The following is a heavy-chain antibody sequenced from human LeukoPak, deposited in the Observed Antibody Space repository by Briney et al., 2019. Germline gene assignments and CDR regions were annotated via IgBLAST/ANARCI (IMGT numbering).Heavy chain of an antibody. CDR3: ARGVVVVTAIPD. J-gene: IGHJ4*02. CDR2: INSDGSST. V-gene: IGHV3-74*01. Sequence: GGSLRLSCTASGFTFSSYWMHWVRQAPGKGLVWVSRINSDGSSTSYADSVKGRFTISKDNAKNTLYLQMNSLRAKDTAVYYCARGVVVVTAIPDWGQGTLVTVSS. D-gene: IGHD2-21*02. CDR1: GFTFSSYW.